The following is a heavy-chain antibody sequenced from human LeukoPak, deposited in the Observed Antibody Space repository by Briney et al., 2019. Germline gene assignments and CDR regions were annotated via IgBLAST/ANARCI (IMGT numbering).Heavy chain of an antibody. CDR3: AKTPAAYSSSWYLFDY. D-gene: IGHD6-13*01. V-gene: IGHV3-23*01. CDR1: GFTFSSYA. J-gene: IGHJ4*02. Sequence: GGSLRLSCAASGFTFSSYAMGWVRQAPGKGLEWVSSISGSGGSTYYANSVKGRFTISRDNSKNTLYLQMNSLRAEDTAVYYCAKTPAAYSSSWYLFDYWGQGTLVTVSS. CDR2: ISGSGGST.